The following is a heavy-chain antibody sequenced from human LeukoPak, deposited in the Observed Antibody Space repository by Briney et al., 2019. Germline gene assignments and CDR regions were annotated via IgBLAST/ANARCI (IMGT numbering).Heavy chain of an antibody. CDR3: AKDAMSHYYGSGSYYWYYYYGMDV. J-gene: IGHJ6*02. Sequence: GGSLRLSCAASGFSFSNYWMHWVRQAPGKGLEWVAVISYDGSKKYYGDSVKGRFTISRDDTKNTLYLQMNSLRAEDTAVYYCAKDAMSHYYGSGSYYWYYYYGMDVWGQGTTVTVSS. CDR1: GFSFSNYW. CDR2: ISYDGSKK. D-gene: IGHD3-10*01. V-gene: IGHV3-30*18.